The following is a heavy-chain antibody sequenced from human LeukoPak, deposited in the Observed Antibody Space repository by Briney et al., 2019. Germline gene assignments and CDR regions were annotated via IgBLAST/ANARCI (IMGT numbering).Heavy chain of an antibody. CDR1: GGSISSYY. J-gene: IGHJ5*02. CDR3: GRSLPESWFDP. CDR2: IYTSGST. Sequence: SETLSLTCTVSGGSISSYYWSWIRQPAGKGLEWIGRIYTSGSTNYNPSLKSRVTISVDTSKNQFSLKLSSVTAADTAVYYCGRSLPESWFDPWGQGTLVTVSS. V-gene: IGHV4-4*07. D-gene: IGHD2-21*02.